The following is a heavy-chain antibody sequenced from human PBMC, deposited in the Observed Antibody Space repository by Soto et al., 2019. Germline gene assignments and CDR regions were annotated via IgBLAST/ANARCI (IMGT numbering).Heavy chain of an antibody. CDR1: GGSIRSDYYY. D-gene: IGHD4-4*01. CDR3: ARENLYNNYVTD. Sequence: SETLSLTCTVSGGSIRSDYYYWSWIRQPPGKGLEWTGYIYFSGSTFYNPSLKSRVTILVDTSKNQFSLKLSSVTAADTAVYFCARENLYNNYVTDWGPGTLVTVSS. J-gene: IGHJ4*02. V-gene: IGHV4-30-4*01. CDR2: IYFSGST.